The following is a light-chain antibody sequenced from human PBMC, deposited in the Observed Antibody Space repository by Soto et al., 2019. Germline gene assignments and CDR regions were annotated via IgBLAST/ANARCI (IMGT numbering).Light chain of an antibody. Sequence: DIQMTQSPSTLSASVGDRVTITCRASQSISSWLAWYQQKPGKAPKLLIYKASSLESGVPSGFSGSGSGTEFTLTISSLQPDDFAPSYCQQYNSYQWTFGQVTKVDIK. J-gene: IGKJ1*01. CDR3: QQYNSYQWT. CDR1: QSISSW. CDR2: KAS. V-gene: IGKV1-5*03.